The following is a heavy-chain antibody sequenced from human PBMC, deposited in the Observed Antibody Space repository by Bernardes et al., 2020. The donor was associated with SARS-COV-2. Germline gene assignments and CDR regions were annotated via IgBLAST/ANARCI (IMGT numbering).Heavy chain of an antibody. CDR1: GFTFSDYY. V-gene: IGHV3-11*01. Sequence: GGSLRLSCAASGFTFSDYYMSWIRQAPGKGLEWVSYISSSGSTIYYADSVKGRFTISRDNAKNSLYLQMNSLRAEDTAVYYCARDQGVAGQWWEQLGPYYYYDGMDVWGQGTTVTVSS. D-gene: IGHD1-26*01. J-gene: IGHJ6*02. CDR3: ARDQGVAGQWWEQLGPYYYYDGMDV. CDR2: ISSSGSTI.